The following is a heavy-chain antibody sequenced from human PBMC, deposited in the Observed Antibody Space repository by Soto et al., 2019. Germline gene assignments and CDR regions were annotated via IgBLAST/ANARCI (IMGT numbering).Heavy chain of an antibody. J-gene: IGHJ6*02. CDR3: ARHISPFGGVIVPPGMDV. CDR1: GYSFTIYW. Sequence: PGESLKISCKGSGYSFTIYWISWVRQMPGKGLEWMGRIDPSDSYTNYSPSFQGHVTISADKSISTAYLQWSGLKASDTAMYYCARHISPFGGVIVPPGMDVWGQGTTVTVSS. V-gene: IGHV5-10-1*01. D-gene: IGHD3-16*02. CDR2: IDPSDSYT.